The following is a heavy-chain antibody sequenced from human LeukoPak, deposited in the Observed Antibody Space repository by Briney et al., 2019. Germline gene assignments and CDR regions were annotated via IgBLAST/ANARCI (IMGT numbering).Heavy chain of an antibody. J-gene: IGHJ4*02. CDR1: GFTFSSYS. CDR3: ATRRQQWDFDH. V-gene: IGHV3-21*01. Sequence: GGSLRLSCAASGFTFSSYSMNWVRQAPGKGLEWVSSVSSSSSYIYYADSVKGRFTISRDNAKNSLYLQMNSLRAEDTAAYYCATRRQQWDFDHWGQGTLVTVSS. D-gene: IGHD6-19*01. CDR2: VSSSSSYI.